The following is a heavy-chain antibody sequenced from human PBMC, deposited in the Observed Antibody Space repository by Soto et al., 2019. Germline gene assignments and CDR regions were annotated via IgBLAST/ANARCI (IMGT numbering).Heavy chain of an antibody. V-gene: IGHV3-30-3*01. D-gene: IGHD3-10*01. CDR1: GFTFSSYA. CDR2: ISYDGSNK. J-gene: IGHJ6*02. CDR3: AREYYYGSGSPCYYYYSMDV. Sequence: QVQLVESGGGVVQPGRSLRLSCAASGFTFSSYAMHWVRQAPGKGLEWVAVISYDGSNKYYADSVKGRFTISRDNSKTTPYLQINSLRAEDTAVYYCAREYYYGSGSPCYYYYSMDVWGQGTTVPVSS.